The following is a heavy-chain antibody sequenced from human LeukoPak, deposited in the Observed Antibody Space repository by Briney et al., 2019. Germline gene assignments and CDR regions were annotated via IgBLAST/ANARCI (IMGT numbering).Heavy chain of an antibody. V-gene: IGHV3-74*01. CDR2: INTDGSTT. Sequence: PGGSLRLSCAASGFTFSSYWMHWVRQAPGKGLAWVSRINTDGSTTNCAGSVKGRFTISRDNAENTLYLQMNSLRVEDTAVYYCTRRVSATRWFDPWGQGTLVTVSS. CDR1: GFTFSSYW. J-gene: IGHJ5*02. D-gene: IGHD2-15*01. CDR3: TRRVSATRWFDP.